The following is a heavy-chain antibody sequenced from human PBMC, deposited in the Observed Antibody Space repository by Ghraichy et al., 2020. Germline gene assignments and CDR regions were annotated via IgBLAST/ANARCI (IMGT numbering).Heavy chain of an antibody. CDR1: GGSITNAPYY. V-gene: IGHV4-31*03. CDR2: IVASGST. D-gene: IGHD5-18*01. CDR3: ARARGYSYALLAYYFDI. J-gene: IGHJ4*02. Sequence: SLNISCTVSGGSITNAPYYWSWVRQHPVTGLEWMGNIVASGSTYCNPSLKSRLIISQDTSQNQFSLRLVSVTAADTAIYYCARARGYSYALLAYYFDIWGQGALITVSS.